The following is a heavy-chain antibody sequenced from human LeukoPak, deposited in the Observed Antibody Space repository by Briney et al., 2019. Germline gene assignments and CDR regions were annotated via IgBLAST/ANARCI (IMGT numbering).Heavy chain of an antibody. Sequence: GGSLRLSCAASGFTFNKYWLTCVREAPGGGGEWVANIYQDESQLYYLGSVEGRFTITRDNAKTSLHLQMNSLRAEDTPIYYCARGYYYSGTYYLSFFDYWGQGTLVTVSS. D-gene: IGHD3-10*01. V-gene: IGHV3-7*01. CDR1: GFTFNKYW. CDR3: ARGYYYSGTYYLSFFDY. J-gene: IGHJ4*02. CDR2: IYQDESQL.